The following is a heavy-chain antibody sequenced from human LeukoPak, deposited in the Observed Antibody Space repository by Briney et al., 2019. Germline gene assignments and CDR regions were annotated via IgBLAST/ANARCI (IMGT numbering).Heavy chain of an antibody. V-gene: IGHV5-51*01. Sequence: GESLKISCKGSGYRFTSYWIGWVRPMPGKGLEWMGIIYPGDSDTRYSPSFQGQVTISADKSISTAYLQWSSLKASDTAMYYCARSQTGAAAGTGAFDIWGQGTMVTVSS. J-gene: IGHJ3*02. CDR1: GYRFTSYW. CDR3: ARSQTGAAAGTGAFDI. D-gene: IGHD6-13*01. CDR2: IYPGDSDT.